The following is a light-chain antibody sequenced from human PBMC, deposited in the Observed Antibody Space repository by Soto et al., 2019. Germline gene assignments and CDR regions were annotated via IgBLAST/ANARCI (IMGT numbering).Light chain of an antibody. Sequence: QSVLTQPPSVSGAPGQRVTISCTGSSSNLGAGYDVHWYQLLPGTAPKLLIYGNRNRPSGVPDRFSGSKSGTSASLAITGLQAEDEADYYCQSYDNSLGVCYGFGTGTKVTGL. CDR2: GNR. CDR1: SSNLGAGYD. V-gene: IGLV1-40*01. CDR3: QSYDNSLGVCYG. J-gene: IGLJ1*01.